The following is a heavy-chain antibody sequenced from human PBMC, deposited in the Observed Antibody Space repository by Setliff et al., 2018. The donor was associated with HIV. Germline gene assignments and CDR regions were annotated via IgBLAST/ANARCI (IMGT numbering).Heavy chain of an antibody. V-gene: IGHV4-61*02. D-gene: IGHD3-9*01. CDR1: GGSISSGSYY. Sequence: LSLTCTVSGGSISSGSYYWSWIRQPAGKGLEWIGRIYTSGSTNYNPSLKSRVTISVDTSKNQFSLKLSSVTAADTAVYYCARDVRYYDILTGYGAFYYYYMDVWGKGTTVTVS. CDR2: IYTSGST. J-gene: IGHJ6*03. CDR3: ARDVRYYDILTGYGAFYYYYMDV.